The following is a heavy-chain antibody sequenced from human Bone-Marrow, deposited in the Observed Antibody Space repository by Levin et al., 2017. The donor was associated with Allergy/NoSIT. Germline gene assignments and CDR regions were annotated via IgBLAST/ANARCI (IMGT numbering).Heavy chain of an antibody. CDR2: INHSGST. J-gene: IGHJ5*02. Sequence: PGGSLRLSCAVYGGSFSGYYWSWIRQPPGKGLEWIGEINHSGSTNYNPSLKSRVTISVDTSKNQFSLKLSSVTAADTAVYYCARDNSSSRPAGWFDPWGQGTLVTVSS. CDR1: GGSFSGYY. V-gene: IGHV4-34*01. CDR3: ARDNSSSRPAGWFDP. D-gene: IGHD6-13*01.